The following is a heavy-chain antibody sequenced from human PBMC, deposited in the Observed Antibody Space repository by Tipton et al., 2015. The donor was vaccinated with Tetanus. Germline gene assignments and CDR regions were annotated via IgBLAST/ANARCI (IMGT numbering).Heavy chain of an antibody. D-gene: IGHD2-21*01. V-gene: IGHV4-34*01. Sequence: TLSLTCAVSGGSFSGFYWSWIRQPPGKGLEWIGEINHRGGTSYNPSLKSRVTVSLDTSKKHFSLRLSSVTAADTAVYYCARGGLCVXXAXXGXSXXXXVWGXGXX. CDR2: INHRGGT. CDR3: ARGGLCVXXAXXGXSXXXXV. J-gene: IGHJ2*01. CDR1: GGSFSGFY.